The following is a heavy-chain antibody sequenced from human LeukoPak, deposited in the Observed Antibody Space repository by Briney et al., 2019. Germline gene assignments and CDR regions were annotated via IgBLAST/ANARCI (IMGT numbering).Heavy chain of an antibody. CDR2: ISGYNGNT. CDR3: ARGRGVVVAAATQYWFDP. CDR1: VYTFTIYG. Sequence: ASVKVSFTASVYTFTIYGISWVRQAPGQGLEWMGWISGYNGNTKYAQKFQGRVTMTTDTSTSTAYMELRSLRSDDTAVYYCARGRGVVVAAATQYWFDPWGQGTPVTVSS. J-gene: IGHJ5*02. D-gene: IGHD2-15*01. V-gene: IGHV1-18*01.